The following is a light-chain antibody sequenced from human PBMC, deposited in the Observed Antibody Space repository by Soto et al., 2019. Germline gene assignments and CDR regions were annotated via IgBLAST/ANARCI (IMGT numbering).Light chain of an antibody. V-gene: IGLV1-40*01. CDR3: QSYDSSLSCWV. J-gene: IGLJ3*02. CDR1: SSNIGAGYD. Sequence: QAVVTQPPSVSGAPGQRVTISCTGSSSNIGAGYDVHWYQQLPGTAPKLLIYGNSNRPSGVPDRFSGSKSGTSASLAITGLQAEDEADYYCQSYDSSLSCWVFGGGTQLNVL. CDR2: GNS.